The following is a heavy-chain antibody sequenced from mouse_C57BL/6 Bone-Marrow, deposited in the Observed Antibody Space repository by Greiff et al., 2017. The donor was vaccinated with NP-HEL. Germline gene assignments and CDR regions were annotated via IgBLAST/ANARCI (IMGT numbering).Heavy chain of an antibody. D-gene: IGHD1-1*01. CDR2: IDPSDSYT. Sequence: QVQLQQPGAELVMPGASVKLSCKASGYTFTSYWMHWVKQRPGQGLEWIGAIDPSDSYTNYNQKFKGKSTLTVDKSSSTAYMQLSSLTSEDSAVYYCAKGFYSPYDYGGQGTLVTVSA. J-gene: IGHJ3*01. CDR3: AKGFYSPYDY. V-gene: IGHV1-69*01. CDR1: GYTFTSYW.